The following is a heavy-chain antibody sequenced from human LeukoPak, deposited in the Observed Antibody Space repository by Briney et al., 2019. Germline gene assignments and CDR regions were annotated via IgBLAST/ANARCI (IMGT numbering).Heavy chain of an antibody. CDR3: ARDPSSSWYFDY. CDR1: RFTFSSYA. Sequence: GWSLRLSCAASRFTFSSYAMHWVRQAPGKGLEWVAVISYDGSNKYYADSVKGRFTISRDNSKNTLYLQMNSLRAEDTAVYYCARDPSSSWYFDYWGQGTLVTVSS. J-gene: IGHJ4*02. V-gene: IGHV3-30*04. CDR2: ISYDGSNK. D-gene: IGHD6-13*01.